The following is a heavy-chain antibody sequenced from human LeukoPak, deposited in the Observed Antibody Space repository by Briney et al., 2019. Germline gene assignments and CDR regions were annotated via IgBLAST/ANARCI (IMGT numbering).Heavy chain of an antibody. CDR3: ARLQNHYCDSSGYYDSYWYFDL. CDR1: GFTFSSYS. Sequence: PGGSLRLSCAASGFTFSSYSMNWVRQAPGKGLEWVSSISSSSSYIYYADSVKGRFTISRDNAKNSLYLQMNSLRAEDTAVYYCARLQNHYCDSSGYYDSYWYFDLWGRGTLVTVSS. J-gene: IGHJ2*01. D-gene: IGHD3-22*01. CDR2: ISSSSSYI. V-gene: IGHV3-21*01.